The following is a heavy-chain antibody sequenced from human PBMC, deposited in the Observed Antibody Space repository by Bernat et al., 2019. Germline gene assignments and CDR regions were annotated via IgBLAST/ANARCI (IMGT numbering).Heavy chain of an antibody. CDR3: ARGPILWFREPYYIDV. CDR1: GGSFSGYY. Sequence: QVQLQQWGAGLLKPSETLSLTCAVYGGSFSGYYWSWIRQPPGKGLEWIGEINHSGSTNSNPPLKSRVTISVATSKNQFSLKLSSVTAADTAVYYCARGPILWFREPYYIDVWGKGTTVTVSS. CDR2: INHSGST. D-gene: IGHD3-10*01. V-gene: IGHV4-34*01. J-gene: IGHJ6*03.